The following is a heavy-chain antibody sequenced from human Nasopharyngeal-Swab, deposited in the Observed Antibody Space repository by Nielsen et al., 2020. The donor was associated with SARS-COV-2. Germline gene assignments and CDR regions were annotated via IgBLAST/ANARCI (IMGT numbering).Heavy chain of an antibody. CDR1: GFTFSSYA. CDR2: ISGSGGST. J-gene: IGHJ6*03. D-gene: IGHD2-2*01. CDR3: ARDLPAGFHYMDV. V-gene: IGHV3-23*01. Sequence: GESLKISCAASGFTFSSYAMSWVRQAPGKGLEWVSAISGSGGSTYYADSVKGRFTISRDNSKNTLYLQMNSLRAEDTAVYFCARDLPAGFHYMDVWGKGTTVTVSS.